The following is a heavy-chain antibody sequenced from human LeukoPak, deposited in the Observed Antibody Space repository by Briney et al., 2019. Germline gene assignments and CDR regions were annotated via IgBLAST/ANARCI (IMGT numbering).Heavy chain of an antibody. CDR2: TYYRSKWYN. Sequence: SQTLSLICAISGDSVSSNSAAGNWIRQSPSRGLEWLGRTYYRSKWYNDYAVSVKGRITISADTSKNQFSLQLNSVTPEDTAVYYCARSISGLGDWGQGTLVTVSS. V-gene: IGHV6-1*01. J-gene: IGHJ4*02. D-gene: IGHD3-16*01. CDR3: ARSISGLGD. CDR1: GDSVSSNSAA.